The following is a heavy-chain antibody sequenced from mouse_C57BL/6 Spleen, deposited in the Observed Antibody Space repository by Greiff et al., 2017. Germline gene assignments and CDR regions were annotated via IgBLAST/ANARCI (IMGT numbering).Heavy chain of an antibody. CDR3: ARATFYYFDY. CDR2: INYDGSST. V-gene: IGHV5-16*01. CDR1: GFTFSDYY. J-gene: IGHJ2*01. Sequence: EVKLVESEGGLVQPGSSMKLSCTASGFTFSDYYMAWVRQVPEKGLEWVANINYDGSSTYYLDSLKGRFIISRDNANNILYLQMSSLKSEDRAAYYCARATFYYFDYWGQGTTLTVSS.